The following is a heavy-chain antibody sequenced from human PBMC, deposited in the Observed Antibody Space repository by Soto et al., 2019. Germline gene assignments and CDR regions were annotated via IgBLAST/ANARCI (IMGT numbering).Heavy chain of an antibody. Sequence: QAQLVQSGAEVKKPGASVRVSCKASGYSFSSHYMHWVKQAPGQGLEWLGIINPTGGSTTYAQKFKGRVTLTADTDTKTVYMELSSLRSADTARYYCERSWTDYGGNLGLWGQGTLFTASA. D-gene: IGHD3-10*01. CDR3: ERSWTDYGGNLGL. J-gene: IGHJ4*02. V-gene: IGHV1-46*01. CDR1: GYSFSSHY. CDR2: INPTGGST.